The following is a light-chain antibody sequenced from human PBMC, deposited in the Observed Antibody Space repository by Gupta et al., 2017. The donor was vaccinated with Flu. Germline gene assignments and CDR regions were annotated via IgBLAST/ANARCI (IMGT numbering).Light chain of an antibody. Sequence: TISCTGTISDVGGYNRVSWYQQHPGKAPKLIIYEVNSRPSGVSNRLSGSKSGNTASLTISGLQADDEADYYCSAEKLTKNSIIAWVLGGGTKLTVL. J-gene: IGLJ3*02. V-gene: IGLV2-14*01. CDR1: ISDVGGYNR. CDR3: SAEKLTKNSIIAWV. CDR2: EVN.